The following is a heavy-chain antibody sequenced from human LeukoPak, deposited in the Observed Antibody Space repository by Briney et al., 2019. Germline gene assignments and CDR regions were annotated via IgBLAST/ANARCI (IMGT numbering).Heavy chain of an antibody. J-gene: IGHJ4*02. CDR3: ARERGYSGTGDY. Sequence: PSETLSLTCTVSGGSISSSSYYWGWIRQPPGKGLEWIGSIYYSGSTYYNPSLKSRVTISVDTSKNQFSLKLSSVTAADTAVYYCARERGYSGTGDYWGQGTLVTVSS. D-gene: IGHD5-12*01. CDR2: IYYSGST. V-gene: IGHV4-39*02. CDR1: GGSISSSSYY.